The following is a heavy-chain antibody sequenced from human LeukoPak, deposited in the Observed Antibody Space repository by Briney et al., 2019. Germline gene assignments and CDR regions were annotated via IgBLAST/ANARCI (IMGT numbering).Heavy chain of an antibody. J-gene: IGHJ4*02. Sequence: HPGGSLRLSCAASGFSFSSSWMHWVRQAPGKVLVWVSRMNSDGSITTYADSVKGRFTISRDNAKSTLYMQMNSLRAEDTAVYYCTRGQMREGLFYWGQGSLVTVSS. CDR1: GFSFSSSW. CDR3: TRGQMREGLFY. V-gene: IGHV3-74*01. CDR2: MNSDGSIT. D-gene: IGHD3-16*01.